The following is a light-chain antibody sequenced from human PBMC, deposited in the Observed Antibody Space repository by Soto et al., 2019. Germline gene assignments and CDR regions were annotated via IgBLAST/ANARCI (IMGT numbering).Light chain of an antibody. CDR1: KTISSW. V-gene: IGKV1-5*03. CDR3: QQYATYWT. J-gene: IGKJ1*01. CDR2: KAS. Sequence: DIQMTQSPSTLSGSVGDRVTITCRASKTISSWLAWYQQKPGQAPKLLIYKASTLQSGVPSRFSGSGSGTEFTLTISSLQPDDFATYYCQQYATYWTFGQGTKVDIK.